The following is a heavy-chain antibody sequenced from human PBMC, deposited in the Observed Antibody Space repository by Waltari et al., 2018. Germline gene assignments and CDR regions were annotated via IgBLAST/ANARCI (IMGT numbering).Heavy chain of an antibody. CDR3: ARDNYGSGSYSAFDI. J-gene: IGHJ3*02. CDR2: IYYSGST. Sequence: QVQLQESGPGLVKPSETLSLTCTVSGGSISSYYWSWIRQPPGKGLEWIGYIYYSGSTNYNPSLKCRVTISVDTSKNQFSLKLSSVTAADTAVYYCARDNYGSGSYSAFDIWGQGTMVTVSS. V-gene: IGHV4-59*01. D-gene: IGHD3-10*01. CDR1: GGSISSYY.